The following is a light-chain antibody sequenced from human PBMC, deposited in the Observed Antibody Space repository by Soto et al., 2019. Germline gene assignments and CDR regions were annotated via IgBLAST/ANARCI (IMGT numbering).Light chain of an antibody. Sequence: QSVLTQAASVSGSPGQSITISCTGTTSDIGAYNYVSWYQHHPGKAPKVMIYDVSNRPSGVSIRFSGSKSGTTASLTISGLRAEDEADYYCSSYSSSSTLMIFGGETKLTVL. J-gene: IGLJ2*01. V-gene: IGLV2-14*03. CDR2: DVS. CDR3: SSYSSSSTLMI. CDR1: TSDIGAYNY.